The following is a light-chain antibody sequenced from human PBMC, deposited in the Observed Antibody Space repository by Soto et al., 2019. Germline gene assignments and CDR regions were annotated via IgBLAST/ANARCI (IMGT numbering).Light chain of an antibody. CDR3: CSYAGSVV. CDR2: EGS. CDR1: SSDVGSYTP. J-gene: IGLJ2*01. Sequence: QSVLTQPASVSGSPGQSITISCTGTSSDVGSYTPAPWYQQHPGKAPKLMIYEGSKRPSGVSNRFSGSKSGNTASLTISGLQAEDEADYYCCSYAGSVVFGGGTKLTVL. V-gene: IGLV2-23*01.